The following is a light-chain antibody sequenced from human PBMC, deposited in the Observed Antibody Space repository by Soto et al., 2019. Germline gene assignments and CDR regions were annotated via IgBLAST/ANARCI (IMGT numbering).Light chain of an antibody. V-gene: IGKV1-5*03. CDR2: KAY. CDR1: QTVGSS. J-gene: IGKJ1*01. Sequence: SKVTQSPSTLAASVVDRVTITCRASQTVGSSLAWFQHKPGKAPKLLIYKAYTLEDGVPSRFNGSGSGTEFTISISSLQPDDFATYYCQQYNEYSKTFGQVTKVEIK. CDR3: QQYNEYSKT.